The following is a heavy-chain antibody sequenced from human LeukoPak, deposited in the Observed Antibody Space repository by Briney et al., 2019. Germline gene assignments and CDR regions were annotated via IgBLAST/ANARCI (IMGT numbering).Heavy chain of an antibody. CDR1: GGSFSGYY. CDR2: INHSGII. V-gene: IGHV4-34*01. CDR3: ARGVWLGYHELGN. D-gene: IGHD3-16*01. J-gene: IGHJ4*02. Sequence: KSSETLSLTCAVYGGSFSGYYWSWIRQPPGKGLEWIGEINHSGIINYNPSLKSRVTISVDTSKNHFSLKLNSVTAADTAVYYCARGVWLGYHELGNWGQGTLVTVSS.